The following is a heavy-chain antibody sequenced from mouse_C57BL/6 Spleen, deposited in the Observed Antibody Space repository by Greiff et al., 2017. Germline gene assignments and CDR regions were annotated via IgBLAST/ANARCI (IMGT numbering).Heavy chain of an antibody. CDR1: GYSITSGHY. D-gene: IGHD1-1*01. Sequence: DVQLQESGPGLVKPSQSLSLTCSVTGYSITSGHYWNWIRQFPGNKLEWMGYISYDGSNNYNPSLKNRISITRDTSNNQFCLKLNSVPTEDTATYYCASHPYYYGSSYFDYWGQGTTLTVSS. V-gene: IGHV3-6*01. CDR3: ASHPYYYGSSYFDY. CDR2: ISYDGSN. J-gene: IGHJ2*01.